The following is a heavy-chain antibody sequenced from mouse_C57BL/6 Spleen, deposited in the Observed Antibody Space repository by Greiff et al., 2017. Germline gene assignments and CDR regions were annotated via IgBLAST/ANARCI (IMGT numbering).Heavy chain of an antibody. V-gene: IGHV1-74*01. CDR2: IHPSDSDT. Sequence: QVQLKQPGAELVKPGASVKVSCKASGYTFTSYWMHWVKQRPGQGLEWIGRIHPSDSDTNYNQKFKGKATLTVDKSSSTAYMQLSSLTSEDSAVYYCAISDYYGSDWFAYWGQGTLVTVSA. CDR3: AISDYYGSDWFAY. D-gene: IGHD1-1*01. CDR1: GYTFTSYW. J-gene: IGHJ3*01.